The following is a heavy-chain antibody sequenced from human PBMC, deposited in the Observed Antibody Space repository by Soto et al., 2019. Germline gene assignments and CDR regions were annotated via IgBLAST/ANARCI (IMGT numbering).Heavy chain of an antibody. CDR1: GGSISSGGYY. D-gene: IGHD2-21*02. CDR2: ISYSGST. Sequence: QVQLQESGPGLVKPSQTLSLTCTVSGGSISSGGYYWSWIRQHPGKGLEWIGYISYSGSTYYNPSLKSRVTISVDTSKNQFSLKLSSVTAADTAVYYCAREGLGGNSYFDYWGQGTLVTVSS. V-gene: IGHV4-31*03. J-gene: IGHJ4*02. CDR3: AREGLGGNSYFDY.